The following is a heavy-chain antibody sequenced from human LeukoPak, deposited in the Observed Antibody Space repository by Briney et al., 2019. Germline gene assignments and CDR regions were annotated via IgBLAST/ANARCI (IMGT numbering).Heavy chain of an antibody. V-gene: IGHV1-2*02. D-gene: IGHD3-9*01. CDR3: ARSNYDILTGYSPRLEYFDY. J-gene: IGHJ4*02. CDR2: INPNSGGT. Sequence: ASVKVSCKASGYTFSGYYMHWVRQAPGQGLEWVGWINPNSGGTNYAQKFQGRVTMTRDTSISTAYMELSRLLSGDTAVYYCARSNYDILTGYSPRLEYFDYWGQGTLVTVSS. CDR1: GYTFSGYY.